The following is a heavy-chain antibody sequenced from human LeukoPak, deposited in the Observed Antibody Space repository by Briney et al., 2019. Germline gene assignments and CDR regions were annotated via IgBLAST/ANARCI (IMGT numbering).Heavy chain of an antibody. CDR1: GGSFSGYY. V-gene: IGHV4-34*01. CDR3: ARGGSGGFHNWFDP. CDR2: INHSGST. D-gene: IGHD6-25*01. J-gene: IGHJ5*02. Sequence: SETLSLTCAVYGGSFSGYYWSWIRQPPGKGLEWIGEINHSGSTNYNPSLKSRITISVDTSKNQLSLKLSSVTTADTAVYYCARGGSGGFHNWFDPWGQGTLVTVSS.